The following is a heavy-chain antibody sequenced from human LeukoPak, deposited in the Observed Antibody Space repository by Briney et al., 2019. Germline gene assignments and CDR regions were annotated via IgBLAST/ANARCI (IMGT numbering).Heavy chain of an antibody. Sequence: SETLSLTCTVSGGSISTYYWSWLRQPAGKGLEWIGRIFTSGVTNYNPSLKSRFTMSVDTSKNQFSLNLNSVTAADTAVYFCARESYDFCFDNWGQGTLVAVSS. CDR3: ARESYDFCFDN. CDR1: GGSISTYY. V-gene: IGHV4-4*07. CDR2: IFTSGVT. D-gene: IGHD3-3*01. J-gene: IGHJ4*02.